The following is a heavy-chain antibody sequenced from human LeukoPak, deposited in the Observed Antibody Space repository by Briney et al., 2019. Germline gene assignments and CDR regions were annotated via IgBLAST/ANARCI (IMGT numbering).Heavy chain of an antibody. Sequence: RSGGSLRLSCAACGFTFDDYGMSWVRQAPGKGLEWVSGINWNGGSTGYADSVKGRFTISRDNAKNSLYLQMNSLRAEDTALYYCARVSSIAALQDFDYWGQGTLVTVSS. D-gene: IGHD6-6*01. CDR1: GFTFDDYG. J-gene: IGHJ4*02. CDR2: INWNGGST. V-gene: IGHV3-20*04. CDR3: ARVSSIAALQDFDY.